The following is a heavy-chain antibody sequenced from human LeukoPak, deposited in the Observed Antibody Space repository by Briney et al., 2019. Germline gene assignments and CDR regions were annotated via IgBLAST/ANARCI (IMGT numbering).Heavy chain of an antibody. CDR2: ERSGGIK. J-gene: IGHJ4*02. Sequence: PGGSLRLSCAASGFTFSNFGMHWIRQAPGKGLEWLAVERSGGIKHYADSVKGRFTISRDNSKNTLWLEMNNLRTDDTAVYYCTKDRDDYGNDCWGQGVLVTVST. CDR1: GFTFSNFG. CDR3: TKDRDDYGNDC. D-gene: IGHD4-17*01. V-gene: IGHV3-30*02.